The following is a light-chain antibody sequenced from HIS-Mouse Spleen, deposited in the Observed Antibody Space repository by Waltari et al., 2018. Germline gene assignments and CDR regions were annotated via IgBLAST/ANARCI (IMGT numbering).Light chain of an antibody. J-gene: IGLJ2*01. CDR1: SRDVEPYNL. CDR3: CSYAGSSTVV. V-gene: IGLV2-23*01. Sequence: QSALTQPASVSGSPGQSITISCTGTSRDVEPYNLVSWYQQHPGKAPKLMIYEGSKRPSGVSNRFSGSKSGNTASLTISGLQAEDEADYYCCSYAGSSTVVFGGGTKLTVL. CDR2: EGS.